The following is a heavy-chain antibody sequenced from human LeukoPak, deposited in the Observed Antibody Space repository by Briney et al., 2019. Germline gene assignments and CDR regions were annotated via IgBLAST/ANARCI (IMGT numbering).Heavy chain of an antibody. CDR3: ANGNYYDRSGNHHRIYNWFDP. CDR1: GYTFTSYD. J-gene: IGHJ5*02. V-gene: IGHV1-8*01. CDR2: MNPKSGNT. Sequence: ASVKVSCKASGYTFTSYDINWVRQATGQGIEWMGWMNPKSGNTGYVQKFQGRVTMTRDTSISTAYMELSSLRSEDTAVYYCANGNYYDRSGNHHRIYNWFDPWGQGTLVTVSS. D-gene: IGHD3-22*01.